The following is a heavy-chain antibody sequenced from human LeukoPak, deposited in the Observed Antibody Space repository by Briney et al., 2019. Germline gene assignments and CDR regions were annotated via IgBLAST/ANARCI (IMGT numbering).Heavy chain of an antibody. CDR2: ISGSGGST. J-gene: IGHJ3*02. D-gene: IGHD6-13*01. CDR3: AKDRYSSSYPFGSAFDI. V-gene: IGHV3-23*01. CDR1: GFTFSSYA. Sequence: KSGGSLRLSCAASGFTFSSYAMIWVRQAPGKGLEWVSAISGSGGSTYYADSVKGRFTISRDNSKNTLYLQMNSLRAEDTAVYYCAKDRYSSSYPFGSAFDIWGQGTMVTVSS.